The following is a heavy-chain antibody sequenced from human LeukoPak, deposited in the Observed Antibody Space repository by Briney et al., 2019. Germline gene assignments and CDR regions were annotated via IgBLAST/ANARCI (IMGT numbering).Heavy chain of an antibody. CDR3: ARGTTYYDFWSGYFY. CDR2: IIPIFGTA. CDR1: GYTFTSYA. J-gene: IGHJ4*02. Sequence: SVKVSCKASGYTFTSYAISWVRQAPGQGLEWMGGIIPIFGTANYAQKFQGRVTITTDESTSTAYMELSSLRSEDTAVYYCARGTTYYDFWSGYFYWGQGTLVTVSS. D-gene: IGHD3-3*01. V-gene: IGHV1-69*05.